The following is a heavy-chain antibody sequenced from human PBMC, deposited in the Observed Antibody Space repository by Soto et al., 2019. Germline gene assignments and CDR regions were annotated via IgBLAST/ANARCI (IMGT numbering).Heavy chain of an antibody. CDR3: AKTPPFDYGDYFDY. J-gene: IGHJ4*02. Sequence: GGSLRLSCAASGFTFSSSALHRVRQAPGKGLEWVAVLSYDGSNKYYADSVKGRFTISRDNSKNTLYLQMNSLRAEDTAVYYCAKTPPFDYGDYFDYWGQGTLVTVSS. D-gene: IGHD4-17*01. CDR2: LSYDGSNK. CDR1: GFTFSSSA. V-gene: IGHV3-30*18.